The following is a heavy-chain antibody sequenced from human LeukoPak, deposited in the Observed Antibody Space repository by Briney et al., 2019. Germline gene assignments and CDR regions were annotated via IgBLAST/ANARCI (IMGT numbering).Heavy chain of an antibody. V-gene: IGHV4-30-4*01. Sequence: PSGTLSLTRTGCVGSIRSGVCYWSGIRRPPGRAREWLGYIYYRGSTHYNPPLNSRVTISLDTSKHQFSLKLSSVTAADTAVYYCAGVATSSLAVLNWGQGTLVPVPS. CDR2: IYYRGST. CDR3: AGVATSSLAVLN. D-gene: IGHD5-12*01. J-gene: IGHJ4*02. CDR1: VGSIRSGVCY.